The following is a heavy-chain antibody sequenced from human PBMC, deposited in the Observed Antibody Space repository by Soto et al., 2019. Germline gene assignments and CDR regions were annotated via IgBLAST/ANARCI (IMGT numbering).Heavy chain of an antibody. V-gene: IGHV1-2*06. CDR2: INPKSGGL. D-gene: IGHD2-8*01. Sequence: QVHLVQSGSEVKKPGASVKVSCRASGYTFSDYLIHWVRQAPGHALEWMGRINPKSGGLHSVQKYQGRVTMTTDTAMGTAYMELRRLRHDDTAVYYCARGISTDCYNGVCAGHYYHERDVWGRGTTVAVSS. CDR1: GYTFSDYL. J-gene: IGHJ6*02. CDR3: ARGISTDCYNGVCAGHYYHERDV.